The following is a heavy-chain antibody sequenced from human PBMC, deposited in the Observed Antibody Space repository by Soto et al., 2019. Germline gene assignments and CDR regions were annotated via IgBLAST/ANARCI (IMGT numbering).Heavy chain of an antibody. Sequence: QVQLQESGPGLVKPSETLSLTCTVSGGSISSGGYYWSWIRQHPGKGLEWIGYIYYSGTTYYNPSLKSRVTISVDTSKNQFSLKLGSVSAADTALYYCARCSLVVVPAPGFDPWGRGTLVTVSS. CDR2: IYYSGTT. J-gene: IGHJ5*02. D-gene: IGHD2-2*01. CDR3: ARCSLVVVPAPGFDP. V-gene: IGHV4-31*03. CDR1: GGSISSGGYY.